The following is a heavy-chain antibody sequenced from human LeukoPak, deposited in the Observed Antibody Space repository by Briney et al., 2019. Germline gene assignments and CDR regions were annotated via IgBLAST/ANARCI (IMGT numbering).Heavy chain of an antibody. CDR2: INPYNDNT. J-gene: IGHJ5*02. D-gene: IGHD3-3*01. V-gene: IGHV1-18*01. CDR3: ARAPTQEWLMGKNWFDP. Sequence: GASVKVSCKASGYTFINYGISWVRQAPGQGLEWMGWINPYNDNTNYAQRLQGRVTMTTDTSTSTAYMELRSLRSDDTAVYYCARAPTQEWLMGKNWFDPWGQGTLVTVSS. CDR1: GYTFINYG.